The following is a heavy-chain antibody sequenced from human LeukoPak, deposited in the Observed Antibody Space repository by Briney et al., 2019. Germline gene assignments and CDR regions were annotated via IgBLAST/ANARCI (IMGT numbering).Heavy chain of an antibody. D-gene: IGHD4-17*01. CDR2: INHSGST. J-gene: IGHJ4*02. CDR1: GGSFSGYY. CDR3: ARGPNDYGDSLDY. V-gene: IGHV4-34*01. Sequence: PSETLSLTRAVYGGSFSGYYWSWIRQPPGKGLEWIGEINHSGSTNYNPSLKSRVTISVDTSKNQFSLKLSSVTAADTAVYYCARGPNDYGDSLDYWGQGTLVTVSS.